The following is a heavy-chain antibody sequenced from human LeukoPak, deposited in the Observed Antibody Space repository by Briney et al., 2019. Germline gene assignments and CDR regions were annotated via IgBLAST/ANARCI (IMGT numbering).Heavy chain of an antibody. V-gene: IGHV4-59*01. D-gene: IGHD6-13*01. CDR1: AGSISSYY. Sequence: SETLSLTCTVSAGSISSYYWSWIRQPPGKGLEWIGYIYYSGSTNYNPSLKSRVTISVDTSKNQFSLKLSSVTAADTAVYYCARTIHSSSWFEIDYWGQGTLVTVSS. CDR3: ARTIHSSSWFEIDY. CDR2: IYYSGST. J-gene: IGHJ4*02.